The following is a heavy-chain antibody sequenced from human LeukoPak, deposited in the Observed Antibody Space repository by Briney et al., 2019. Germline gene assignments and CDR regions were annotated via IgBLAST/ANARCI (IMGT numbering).Heavy chain of an antibody. CDR1: GFTFSDYY. Sequence: GGSLRLSCAASGFTFSDYYMSWIRQAPGKGLEGVSYISYSGSNIYYADSVKGRFTISRDDAKNFLQMNSLRAEDTAVYYCARDIAAAGLFFDYWGQGTLVTVSS. CDR2: ISYSGSNI. J-gene: IGHJ4*02. D-gene: IGHD6-13*01. CDR3: ARDIAAAGLFFDY. V-gene: IGHV3-11*01.